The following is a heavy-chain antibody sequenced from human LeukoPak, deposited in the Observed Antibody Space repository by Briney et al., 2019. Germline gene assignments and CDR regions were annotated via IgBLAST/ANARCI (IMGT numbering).Heavy chain of an antibody. V-gene: IGHV1-2*02. D-gene: IGHD1-26*01. CDR3: ARVRGGSYYYFDY. Sequence: ASVKVSCKASGYTFTGYYMHWVRQAPGQGLEWMGWINPNSGGTNYAQKFQGRVTVTRNTSISTAYMELSSLRSEDTAVYYRARVRGGSYYYFDYWGQGTLVTVSS. CDR1: GYTFTGYY. J-gene: IGHJ4*02. CDR2: INPNSGGT.